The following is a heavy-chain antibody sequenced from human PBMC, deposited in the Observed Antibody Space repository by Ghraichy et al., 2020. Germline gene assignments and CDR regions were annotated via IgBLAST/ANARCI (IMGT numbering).Heavy chain of an antibody. D-gene: IGHD3-9*01. CDR1: GYTFTSYD. J-gene: IGHJ6*02. CDR2: MNPNSGNT. CDR3: ARRSAGVYDILTGYRFYGMDV. Sequence: ASVKVSCKASGYTFTSYDINWVRQATGQGLEWMGWMNPNSGNTVYAQKFQGRVTMTRNTSISTAYMELSSLRSEDTAVYYCARRSAGVYDILTGYRFYGMDVWGQGTTVTVSS. V-gene: IGHV1-8*01.